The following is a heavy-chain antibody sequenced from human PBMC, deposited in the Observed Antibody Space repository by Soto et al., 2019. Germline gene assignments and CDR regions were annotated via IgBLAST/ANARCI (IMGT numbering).Heavy chain of an antibody. CDR3: ASDKSSGTSDY. Sequence: VSLRLSCAASEFTFSSYWMSWVRQAPGKGLEWVANIKQVGSERYYVDSVKGRFTISRDNAKNSLFLQMNSLRADDTDVSYCASDKSSGTSDYWGQGTLVTVSS. CDR1: EFTFSSYW. CDR2: IKQVGSER. J-gene: IGHJ4*02. V-gene: IGHV3-7*03. D-gene: IGHD1-26*01.